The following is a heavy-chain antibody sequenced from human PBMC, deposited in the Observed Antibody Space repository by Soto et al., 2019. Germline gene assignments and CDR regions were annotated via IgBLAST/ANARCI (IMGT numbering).Heavy chain of an antibody. CDR1: GFPFSAEA. Sequence: QVQLVESGGGVVQPGNSLRLSCAGSGFPFSAEAMHWVRQAPGKGLEWVAAISYDGNNKNHADSVKGRFTVSRDNSKNTLYLQIYSLRPEDTAVYYCARDYSSGWCLDYWVQGSLVTVSS. J-gene: IGHJ4*02. CDR2: ISYDGNNK. CDR3: ARDYSSGWCLDY. V-gene: IGHV3-30-3*01. D-gene: IGHD6-13*01.